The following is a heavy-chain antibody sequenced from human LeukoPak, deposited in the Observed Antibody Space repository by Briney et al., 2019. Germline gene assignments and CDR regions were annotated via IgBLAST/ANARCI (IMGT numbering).Heavy chain of an antibody. J-gene: IGHJ6*03. V-gene: IGHV3-23*01. Sequence: PGGYLRLSCAASGFTFNNYAMAWVRQAPGKGLQWVSSISGSSTGGSTYYADSVMGRFTISRDNAKSSLYLQMNSLRAEDTAVYYCAREYSGYDAVYCSGGSCHPMSYMDVWGKGTTVTVSS. CDR3: AREYSGYDAVYCSGGSCHPMSYMDV. D-gene: IGHD2-15*01. CDR2: ISGSSTGGST. CDR1: GFTFNNYA.